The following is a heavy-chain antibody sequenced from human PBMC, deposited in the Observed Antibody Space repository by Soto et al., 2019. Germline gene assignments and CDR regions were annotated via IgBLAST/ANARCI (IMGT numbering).Heavy chain of an antibody. CDR1: GFTFSSYY. CDR2: VNEDGGEK. Sequence: PGGSLRLSCAASGFTFSSYYMSWVRQAQGKGLEWVANVNEDGGEKYYVDSVKGRFTVSRDNAENSLYLQMNSLRAEDTAVYYCAHSYYGSGSLRPKYYFDYWGQGTLVTVSS. V-gene: IGHV3-7*01. J-gene: IGHJ4*02. D-gene: IGHD3-10*01. CDR3: AHSYYGSGSLRPKYYFDY.